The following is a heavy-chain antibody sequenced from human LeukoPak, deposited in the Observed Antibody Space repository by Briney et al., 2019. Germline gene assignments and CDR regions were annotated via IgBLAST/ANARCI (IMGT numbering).Heavy chain of an antibody. CDR1: GGSFSGYY. V-gene: IGHV4-34*01. CDR3: ARADTMVRGGRPVY. CDR2: INHSGST. J-gene: IGHJ4*02. D-gene: IGHD3-10*01. Sequence: PSETLSLTCAVYGGSFSGYYWSWIRQPPGKGLEWIGEINHSGSTNYNPSLKSRVTISVDTSKNQFSLKLSSVTAADTAVYYCARADTMVRGGRPVYWGQGTLVTVSS.